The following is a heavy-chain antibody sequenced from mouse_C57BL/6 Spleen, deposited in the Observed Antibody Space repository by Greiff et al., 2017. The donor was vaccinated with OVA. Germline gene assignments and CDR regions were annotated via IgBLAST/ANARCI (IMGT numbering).Heavy chain of an antibody. CDR1: GFSLTSYG. J-gene: IGHJ3*01. V-gene: IGHV2-6-1*01. Sequence: VQLQESGPGLVAPSQSLSITCTVSGFSLTSYGVHWVRQPPGKGLEWLVVIWSDGSTTYNSDLKSRLSISKDNSKGQVFLKRNSLQTDDTDRYYCARQGDYYGTSFAYWGQGTLVTVSA. CDR3: ARQGDYYGTSFAY. D-gene: IGHD1-1*01. CDR2: IWSDGST.